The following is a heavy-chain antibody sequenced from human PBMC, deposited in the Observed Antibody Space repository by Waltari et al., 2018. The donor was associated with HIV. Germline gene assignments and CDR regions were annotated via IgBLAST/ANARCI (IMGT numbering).Heavy chain of an antibody. Sequence: QVQLQQWGAGLLKPSETLSLTCAVYGGSFSDYYWSWIRQPPGKGLEWIGEINHSGSTNYNPSLKSRVTISVDTSKNQFSLKLSSVTAADTAVYYCAREGGSWYFDYWGQGTLVTVSS. D-gene: IGHD5-12*01. J-gene: IGHJ4*02. CDR3: AREGGSWYFDY. CDR2: INHSGST. V-gene: IGHV4-34*01. CDR1: GGSFSDYY.